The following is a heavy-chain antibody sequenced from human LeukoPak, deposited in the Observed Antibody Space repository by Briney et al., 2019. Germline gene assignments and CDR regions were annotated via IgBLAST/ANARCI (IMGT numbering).Heavy chain of an antibody. D-gene: IGHD2-2*01. CDR2: IKQDGSEK. CDR3: ARDSGKGYCSSTSCPPSDY. CDR1: GFTFSSYW. J-gene: IGHJ4*02. Sequence: PGGSLRLSCAASGFTFSSYWMSWVRQAPGKGLEWVANIKQDGSEKYYVDSVKGRFTISRDNAKSSLYLQMNSLRAEDTAVYYCARDSGKGYCSSTSCPPSDYWGQGSLVTVSS. V-gene: IGHV3-7*03.